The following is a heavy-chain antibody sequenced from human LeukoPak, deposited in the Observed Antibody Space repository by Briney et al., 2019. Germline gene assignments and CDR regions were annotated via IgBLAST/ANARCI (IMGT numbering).Heavy chain of an antibody. V-gene: IGHV3-7*01. Sequence: GGSLRLSCAASGFTFSSHWMSWVRQAPGKGLEWVATIKQDGSEKYYVDSVKGRFTISRDNAKNSLYLQMNSLRAEDTAVYYCARGFYDSSGSDYWGHGTLVTVSS. CDR2: IKQDGSEK. J-gene: IGHJ4*01. D-gene: IGHD3-22*01. CDR1: GFTFSSHW. CDR3: ARGFYDSSGSDY.